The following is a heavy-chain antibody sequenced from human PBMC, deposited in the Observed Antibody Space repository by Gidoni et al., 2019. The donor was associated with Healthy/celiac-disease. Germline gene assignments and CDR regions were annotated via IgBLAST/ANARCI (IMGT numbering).Heavy chain of an antibody. CDR2: ISSSGSTI. Sequence: EVQLVESGGGLVQPGGSRRLSCAASGYTVSSYEMNWVRQAPGKGLEWVSYISSSGSTIYYADSVKGRFTISRDNAKNSLYLQMNSLRAEDTAVYYCARDHYDSSGYYFYYYYGMDVWGQGTTVTVSS. D-gene: IGHD3-22*01. CDR1: GYTVSSYE. CDR3: ARDHYDSSGYYFYYYYGMDV. V-gene: IGHV3-48*03. J-gene: IGHJ6*02.